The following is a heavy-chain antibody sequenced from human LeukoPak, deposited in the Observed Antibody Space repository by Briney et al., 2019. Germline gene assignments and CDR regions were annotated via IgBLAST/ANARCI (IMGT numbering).Heavy chain of an antibody. D-gene: IGHD5-12*01. CDR2: VYYGRTT. CDR3: VRHDGRGGATMGAFDS. CDR1: AASFISSSHH. J-gene: IGHJ5*01. Sequence: SETLSLTCTVSAASFISSSHHWGWIRQSPGKGLEWIGTVYYGRTTYYNPSLDGRVTISLDTSANHFSLQLNSVAAADTAVYYCVRHDGRGGATMGAFDSWGQGSLVTVSS. V-gene: IGHV4-39*01.